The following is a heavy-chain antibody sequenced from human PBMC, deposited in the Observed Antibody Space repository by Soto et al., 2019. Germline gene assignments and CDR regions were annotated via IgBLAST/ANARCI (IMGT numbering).Heavy chain of an antibody. CDR2: IFYTGST. V-gene: IGHV4-59*01. CDR1: DGSINSDY. Sequence: QVRLQESGPGLVKPSETLSLTCTVSDGSINSDYWSWIRQPPGTGLEWIGYIFYTGSTNYNPSLKSRVPISLDKSKSHFSPKLTSVTAADTAVYYSASGYYYYYIAVWGRGTTVTVSS. CDR3: ASGYYYYYIAV. J-gene: IGHJ6*03.